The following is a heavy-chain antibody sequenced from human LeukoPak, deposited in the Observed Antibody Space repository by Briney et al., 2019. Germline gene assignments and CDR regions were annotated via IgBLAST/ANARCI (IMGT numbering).Heavy chain of an antibody. J-gene: IGHJ5*02. CDR1: VDSISHYY. CDR2: IYYSGIT. V-gene: IGHV4-59*01. CDR3: ARGRIAATVWFDP. D-gene: IGHD6-6*01. Sequence: SETLSLTCTVSVDSISHYYWNWIPQPPGKGLEWIGYIYYSGITNYNPALKSRVTISIDTSKNQFSLKLSFVTAADTAVYYCARGRIAATVWFDPWGQGTLVTVSS.